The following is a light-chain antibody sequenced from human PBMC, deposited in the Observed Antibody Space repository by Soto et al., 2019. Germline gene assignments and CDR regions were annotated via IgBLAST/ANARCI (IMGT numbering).Light chain of an antibody. V-gene: IGKV1-27*01. CDR3: HKYSSVKP. J-gene: IGKJ5*01. CDR1: QGIRNF. Sequence: DIQMTQSPSSLSASVGDRVTITCRASQGIRNFLAWYQQKPGKVPKLLISAASTLESGVPSRFSGSGSGTALTFSITSLRAEDVATFYWHKYSSVKPFGRGTRLEIE. CDR2: AAS.